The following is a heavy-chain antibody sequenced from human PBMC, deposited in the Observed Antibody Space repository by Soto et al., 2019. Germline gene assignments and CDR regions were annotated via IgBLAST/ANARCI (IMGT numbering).Heavy chain of an antibody. CDR3: ARVPHSDDIWGSYRSYNWFDP. D-gene: IGHD3-16*02. V-gene: IGHV1-18*01. J-gene: IGHJ5*02. CDR2: ISAYNGNT. Sequence: ASVKVSCKASGYTFTSYGISWVRQAPGQGLEWMGWISAYNGNTNYAQKLQGRVTMTTDTSTSTAYMELRSLRSDDTAVYYCARVPHSDDIWGSYRSYNWFDPWGQGTLVTVSS. CDR1: GYTFTSYG.